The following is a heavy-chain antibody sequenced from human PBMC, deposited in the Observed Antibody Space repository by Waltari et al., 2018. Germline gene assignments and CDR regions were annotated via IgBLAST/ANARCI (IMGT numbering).Heavy chain of an antibody. D-gene: IGHD6-13*01. Sequence: EVQLLESGGGLVQPGGSLRLSCAASGLTFSSYAMSWVRQGTGKGLEWVSAIRGSGGSTYYADSVKGRFTISRDNAKSTLYLQMNSLRAEDTAVDYCAKDSRNTAAGKEWGQGTLVTVSS. J-gene: IGHJ4*02. CDR1: GLTFSSYA. V-gene: IGHV3-23*01. CDR2: IRGSGGST. CDR3: AKDSRNTAAGKE.